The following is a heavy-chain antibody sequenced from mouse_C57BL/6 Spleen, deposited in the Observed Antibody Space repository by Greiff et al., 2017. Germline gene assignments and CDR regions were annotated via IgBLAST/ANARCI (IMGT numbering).Heavy chain of an antibody. CDR2: IYPGSGNT. V-gene: IGHV1-76*01. CDR3: ARSSYDDDYFDY. CDR1: GYTFTDYY. Sequence: QVQLMESGAELVRPGASVKLSCKASGYTFTDYYINWVKQRPGQGLEWIARIYPGSGNTYYNEKFKGKATLTAEKSSSTAYMQLSSLTSEDSAVYFCARSSYDDDYFDYWGQGTTLTVSS. J-gene: IGHJ2*01. D-gene: IGHD2-4*01.